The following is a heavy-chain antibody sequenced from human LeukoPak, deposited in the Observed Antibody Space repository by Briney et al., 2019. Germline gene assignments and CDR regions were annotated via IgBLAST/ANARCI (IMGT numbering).Heavy chain of an antibody. Sequence: PGGSLRLSWAVSGFAFGSEAMSWVRQAPGKGLEWVSVIYSGGSTEYTDSVKGRFTVSRDNSKNTLYLQMNSLRAEDTAVYYCARSSDGDYYYYFDYWGQGTLVTVSS. CDR3: ARSSDGDYYYYFDY. J-gene: IGHJ4*02. D-gene: IGHD4-17*01. V-gene: IGHV3-23*03. CDR2: IYSGGST. CDR1: GFAFGSEA.